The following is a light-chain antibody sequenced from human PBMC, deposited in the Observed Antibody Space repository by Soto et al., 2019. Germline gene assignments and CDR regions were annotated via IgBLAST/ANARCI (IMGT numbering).Light chain of an antibody. CDR3: SSYTSSSTYV. Sequence: QSVLTQPAPVSGSPGQSITISCTGTSSDVGGYNYVSWYQHHPGKSPKLLIYDVSNRPSGVSNRFSGSKSGNTASLTISGLQDEDEADYYCSSYTSSSTYVFGTGTKLTVL. CDR2: DVS. J-gene: IGLJ1*01. V-gene: IGLV2-14*03. CDR1: SSDVGGYNY.